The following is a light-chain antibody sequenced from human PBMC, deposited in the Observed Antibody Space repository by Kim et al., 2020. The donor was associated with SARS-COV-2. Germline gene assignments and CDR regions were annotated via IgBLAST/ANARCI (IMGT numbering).Light chain of an antibody. J-gene: IGLJ2*01. Sequence: GQSIKLTCTGTSSDIGDSKWVSCLQHHPDKAPKLLLYDVDQRPAGTSSRFSGSKSGNTASLTISGLQTEDEADYYCLAYSTSATLIFGGGSKLTVL. CDR2: DVD. CDR3: LAYSTSATLI. CDR1: SSDIGDSKW. V-gene: IGLV2-14*03.